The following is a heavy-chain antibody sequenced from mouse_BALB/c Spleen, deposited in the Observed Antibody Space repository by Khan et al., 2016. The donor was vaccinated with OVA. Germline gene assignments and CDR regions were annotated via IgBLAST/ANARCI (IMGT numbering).Heavy chain of an antibody. Sequence: EVELVESGPGLVKPSQSLSLTCTVTGYSITTGYAWNWIRQFPGNKLEWMGYISYSGSTSSNPSLRSRISIIRDTSKNQFFLQLNSVTTDDTATYYGARKNYYGYAMDYWGRGTSVTGPS. CDR3: ARKNYYGYAMDY. V-gene: IGHV3-2*02. CDR1: GYSITTGYA. J-gene: IGHJ4*01. CDR2: ISYSGST. D-gene: IGHD1-1*01.